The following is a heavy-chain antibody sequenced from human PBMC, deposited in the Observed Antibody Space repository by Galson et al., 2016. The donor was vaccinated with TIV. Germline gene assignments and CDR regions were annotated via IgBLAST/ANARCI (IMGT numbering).Heavy chain of an antibody. CDR2: ISDGGNT. J-gene: IGHJ6*02. V-gene: IGHV3-66*02. CDR1: GLSVSINY. Sequence: ASGLSVSINYMTWVRQAPGKGLEWVSLISDGGNTYYPDSVKGRFTISRDNSKNTLYLQMNSLRVEDTAVYYCARDRVVDATYYYYYGMDVWGQGTAVTVSS. CDR3: ARDRVVDATYYYYYGMDV. D-gene: IGHD2-15*01.